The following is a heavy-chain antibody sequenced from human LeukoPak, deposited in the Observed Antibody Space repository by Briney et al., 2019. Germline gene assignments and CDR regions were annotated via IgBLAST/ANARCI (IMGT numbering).Heavy chain of an antibody. Sequence: GGSLRLSCAASGFTFSSYAMSWVRQAPGKGLEWVSAISGSGDSTYYADSVKGRFSISRDDSKNTVHLQMNSLGAEDTAVYYCAKVDCGTSSCYKWGQGTLVTVSS. CDR2: ISGSGDST. CDR1: GFTFSSYA. V-gene: IGHV3-23*01. D-gene: IGHD2-2*02. J-gene: IGHJ4*02. CDR3: AKVDCGTSSCYK.